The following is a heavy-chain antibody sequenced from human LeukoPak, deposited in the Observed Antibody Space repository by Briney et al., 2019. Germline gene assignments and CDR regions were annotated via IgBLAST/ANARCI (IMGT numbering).Heavy chain of an antibody. D-gene: IGHD1-1*01. V-gene: IGHV3-30-3*01. CDR2: ISYDGSNK. CDR3: ARDLDRDASTHFDS. J-gene: IGHJ4*02. Sequence: GGSLRLSCAASGFTFSSYAMHWVRQAPGKGLEWVAVISYDGSNKYYADSVKGRFTISRDNSKNTLYLQMNSLRAEDTAVYYCARDLDRDASTHFDSWGQGTLVTVSS. CDR1: GFTFSSYA.